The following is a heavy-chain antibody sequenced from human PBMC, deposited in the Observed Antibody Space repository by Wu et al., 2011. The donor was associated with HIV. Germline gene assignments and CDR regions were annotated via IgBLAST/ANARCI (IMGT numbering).Heavy chain of an antibody. CDR3: ARGAMTRGGEVDI. Sequence: VKVSCQASGNTFTSYDLNWVRQATGQGLEWMGWMNPNSANTGYAQKFQGRVTMTRNTSISTAYMELSSLRSEDTAVYYCARGAMTRGGEVDIWGQGTMVTVSS. D-gene: IGHD3-10*01. CDR2: MNPNSANT. J-gene: IGHJ3*02. V-gene: IGHV1-8*02. CDR1: GNTFTSYD.